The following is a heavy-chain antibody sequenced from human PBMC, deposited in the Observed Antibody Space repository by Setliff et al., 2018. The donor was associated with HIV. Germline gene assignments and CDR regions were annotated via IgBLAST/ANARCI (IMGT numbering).Heavy chain of an antibody. CDR3: ARRGEERNMITGALDV. V-gene: IGHV1-8*01. CDR2: VSPSIGNS. CDR1: GYSFTKYE. D-gene: IGHD3-16*01. Sequence: ASVKVSCKASGYSFTKYEINWVRQAPGQGLKWLGWVSPSIGNSDFAQKVKGRISLTTDTSIRTAYMELRGLKSDDTAVYFCARRGEERNMITGALDVWGQGSLVTVSS. J-gene: IGHJ3*01.